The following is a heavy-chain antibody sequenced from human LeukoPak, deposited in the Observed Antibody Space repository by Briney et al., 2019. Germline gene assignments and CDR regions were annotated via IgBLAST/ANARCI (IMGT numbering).Heavy chain of an antibody. CDR3: AKDRSSKHYYYYYYMDV. J-gene: IGHJ6*03. Sequence: PGGSPRLSCAAPGFTFSSYAMSWVRQAPGKGLEWVSAISGSGGSTYYADSVKGRFTISRDNSKNTLYLQMNSLRAEDTAVYYCAKDRSSKHYYYYYYMDVWGKGTTVTVSS. CDR2: ISGSGGST. D-gene: IGHD2-2*01. V-gene: IGHV3-23*01. CDR1: GFTFSSYA.